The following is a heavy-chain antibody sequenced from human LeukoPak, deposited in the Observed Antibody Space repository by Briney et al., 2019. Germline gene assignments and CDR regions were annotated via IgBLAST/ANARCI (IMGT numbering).Heavy chain of an antibody. CDR1: GFTFSSFV. V-gene: IGHV3-30-3*01. J-gene: IGHJ4*02. CDR3: ARVEGSTSGWPFDH. CDR2: ISSDGTNK. D-gene: IGHD6-19*01. Sequence: GGSLRLSCAASGFTFSSFVMHWVRQSPGKGLEWVAVISSDGTNKFYSDSVRGRFTISRDNSKSTLYLQMNSLRAEDTAVYYCARVEGSTSGWPFDHWGQGTLVTVFS.